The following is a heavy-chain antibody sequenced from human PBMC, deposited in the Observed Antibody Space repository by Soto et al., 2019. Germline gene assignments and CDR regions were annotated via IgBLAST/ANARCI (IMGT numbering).Heavy chain of an antibody. CDR3: AIDRYSNYPSKLFDP. D-gene: IGHD4-4*01. Sequence: EVQLLESGGGLVQPGGSLRLSCAASGFTFSSYAMTWVRQAPGKGLEWVSSISGIGGNTYFADSVKDRFTISRDNSKDTLYLQMNSLRVEDTAIYYCAIDRYSNYPSKLFDPWGQGTLVTVSS. J-gene: IGHJ5*02. CDR2: ISGIGGNT. V-gene: IGHV3-23*01. CDR1: GFTFSSYA.